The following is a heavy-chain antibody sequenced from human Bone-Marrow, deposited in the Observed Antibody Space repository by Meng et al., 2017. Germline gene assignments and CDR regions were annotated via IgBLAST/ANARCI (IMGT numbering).Heavy chain of an antibody. V-gene: IGHV3-23*01. CDR2: ISGSGGST. CDR1: GFTFSSYA. J-gene: IGHJ4*02. D-gene: IGHD3-22*01. CDR3: AKDARNYYDQVYFDY. Sequence: GESLKISCAASGFTFSSYAMSWVRQAPGKGLEWVSAISGSGGSTYYADSVKGRFTISRDNSKNTLYLQMNSLRTEDTALYYCAKDARNYYDQVYFDYWGQGTLVTGAS.